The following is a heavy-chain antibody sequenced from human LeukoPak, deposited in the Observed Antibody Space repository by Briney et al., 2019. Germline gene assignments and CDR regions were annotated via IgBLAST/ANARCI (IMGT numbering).Heavy chain of an antibody. J-gene: IGHJ5*02. CDR2: ISGVGDIT. CDR1: GFMFRSSS. CDR3: AKVKSSLTVVGA. D-gene: IGHD3-22*01. Sequence: PGGSLRLSCAASGFMFRSSSTSWVRQAPGRGLEWGSSISGVGDITHYAESVQGRFTISRDNSGNTLYVQMNSLRVDDTAVYYCAKVKSSLTVVGAWGQGTLVTVSS. V-gene: IGHV3-23*01.